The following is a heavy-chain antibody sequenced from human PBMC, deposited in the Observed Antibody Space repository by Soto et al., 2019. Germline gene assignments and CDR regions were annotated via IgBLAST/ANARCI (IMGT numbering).Heavy chain of an antibody. CDR1: GFTFSSYS. V-gene: IGHV3-48*02. D-gene: IGHD3-22*01. CDR3: ARANYYDSSGPIDY. J-gene: IGHJ4*02. CDR2: ISSSSSTI. Sequence: PGGSLRLSCAASGFTFSSYSMNWVRHAPGKGLEWVSYISSSSSTIYYADSVKGRFTISRDNAKNSLYLQMNSLRDEDTAVYYCARANYYDSSGPIDYWGQGTLVTVSS.